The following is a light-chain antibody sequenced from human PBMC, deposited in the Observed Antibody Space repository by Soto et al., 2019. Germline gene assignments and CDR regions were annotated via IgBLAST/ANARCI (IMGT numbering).Light chain of an antibody. CDR1: QSVSSY. Sequence: EIVLTHSPATLSLSPGERATLSCRASQSVSSYLAWYQQKPGQAPRLLIYDASNRATGIPARFSGSGSGTDFTLTISSLEPEDFAVYYCQQRSNWPPILTFGGGTKVDIK. CDR2: DAS. J-gene: IGKJ4*01. CDR3: QQRSNWPPILT. V-gene: IGKV3-11*01.